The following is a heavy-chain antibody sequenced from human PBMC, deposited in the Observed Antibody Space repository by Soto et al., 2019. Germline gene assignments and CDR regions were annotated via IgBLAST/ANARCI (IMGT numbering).Heavy chain of an antibody. CDR2: IFYSGST. V-gene: IGHV4-39*01. D-gene: IGHD3-10*01. Sequence: SETLSLTCTVSGDSISSSNYFWGWIRQPPGKGLEWIGTIFYSGSTYYNPSLKSRVTISVDTSKNQFSLKLNSVTAADTALYYCARRYGWLYFDYWGQGSLVT. CDR1: GDSISSSNYF. CDR3: ARRYGWLYFDY. J-gene: IGHJ4*02.